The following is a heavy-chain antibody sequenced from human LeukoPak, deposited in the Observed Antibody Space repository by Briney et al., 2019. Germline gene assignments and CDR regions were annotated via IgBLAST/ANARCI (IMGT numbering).Heavy chain of an antibody. CDR3: ATRPDYGNYGVWPDQ. Sequence: KPGESLKISCKDSGYSFTSYWIGWVHQMPGKGLEWMGRIDPRDSYTDYSPSFQGHVTISADKSISTAYLQWSSLKASDTAMYFCATRPDYGNYGVWPDQWGQGTLLTVSS. J-gene: IGHJ4*02. V-gene: IGHV5-10-1*01. CDR2: IDPRDSYT. D-gene: IGHD4-11*01. CDR1: GYSFTSYW.